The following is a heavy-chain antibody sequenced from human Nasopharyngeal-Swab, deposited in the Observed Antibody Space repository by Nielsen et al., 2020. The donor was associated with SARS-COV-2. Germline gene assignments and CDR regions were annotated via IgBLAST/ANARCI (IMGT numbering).Heavy chain of an antibody. V-gene: IGHV1-24*01. CDR3: ATTPGYCTNGVCHPNWFDP. J-gene: IGHJ5*02. CDR2: FDPEDGET. D-gene: IGHD2-8*01. CDR1: GYTLTELS. Sequence: ASVKVSCKVSGYTLTELSMHWVRQAPGKGLEWMGGFDPEDGETIYAQKFQGRVTMTEDTSTDTAYMELSSLRSEDTAVYYCATTPGYCTNGVCHPNWFDPWGQGTLVTVSS.